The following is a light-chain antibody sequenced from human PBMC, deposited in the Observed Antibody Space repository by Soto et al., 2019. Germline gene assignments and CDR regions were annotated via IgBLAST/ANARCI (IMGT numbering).Light chain of an antibody. CDR1: QTISGW. J-gene: IGKJ1*01. Sequence: DIQMTQSPSTLSGSVGDRVTITCRASQTISGWLAWYQQKPGKAPKLLIYAASTLQSGVPSRFSGSGSGTELTLTIRSLQPEDFATCYCQQYKTYWTFGPGTTADIK. CDR3: QQYKTYWT. V-gene: IGKV1-5*01. CDR2: AAS.